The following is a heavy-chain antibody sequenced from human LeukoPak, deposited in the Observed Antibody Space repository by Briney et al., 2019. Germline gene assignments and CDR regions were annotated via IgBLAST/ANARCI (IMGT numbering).Heavy chain of an antibody. J-gene: IGHJ3*02. CDR1: GFTVSSNS. V-gene: IGHV3-7*01. CDR2: IKQDGSEK. D-gene: IGHD6-19*01. CDR3: ARDLGSSGWYYAFDI. Sequence: GGSLRLSCTVSGFTVSSNSMSWVRQAPGKGLEWVANIKQDGSEKYYVDSVKGRFTISRDDAKNSLYLQMNSLRAEDTAVCYCARDLGSSGWYYAFDIWGQGTMVTVSS.